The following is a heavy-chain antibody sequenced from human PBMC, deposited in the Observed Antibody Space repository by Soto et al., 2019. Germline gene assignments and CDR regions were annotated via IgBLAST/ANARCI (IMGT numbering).Heavy chain of an antibody. J-gene: IGHJ4*02. CDR2: INPSGGRT. CDR3: ARGYYYDSSGYYFPLGYFDY. D-gene: IGHD3-22*01. Sequence: QVQLVQSGAEVKKPGASVKVSCKASGYTFTSYYMHWVRQAPGQGLEWMGIINPSGGRTSNAQKFQGRVTMTRDTSTSTVYMELSSLRSEDTAVYYCARGYYYDSSGYYFPLGYFDYWGQGTLVTVSS. V-gene: IGHV1-46*03. CDR1: GYTFTSYY.